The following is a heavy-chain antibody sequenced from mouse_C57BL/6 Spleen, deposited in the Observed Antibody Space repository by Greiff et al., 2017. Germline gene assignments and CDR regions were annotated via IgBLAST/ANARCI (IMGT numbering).Heavy chain of an antibody. V-gene: IGHV1-56*01. Sequence: QVHVKQSGPELVRPGASVKISCKAPGYTFTGHWMQWVRQRPGQGLEWIGEIFPGSGSTYYNEKFKGKATLTVDPSSSTAYMQLSSLTSEDSAVYFCARRPVVVDYYAMDYWGQGTSVTVSS. D-gene: IGHD1-1*01. CDR3: ARRPVVVDYYAMDY. CDR2: IFPGSGST. J-gene: IGHJ4*01. CDR1: GYTFTGHW.